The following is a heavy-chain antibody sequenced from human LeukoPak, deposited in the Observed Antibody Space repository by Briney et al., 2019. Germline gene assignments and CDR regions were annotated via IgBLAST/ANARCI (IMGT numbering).Heavy chain of an antibody. V-gene: IGHV3-30*03. CDR2: ISYDGSNK. CDR1: GFTFSSYG. D-gene: IGHD3-3*01. CDR3: ARGTYDFWSGYYWDYYYMDV. J-gene: IGHJ6*03. Sequence: GGSLRLSCAASGFTFSSYGMHWVRQAPGKGLEWVAVISYDGSNKYYADSVKGRFTISRDNSKNTLYLQMNSLRAEDTAVYYCARGTYDFWSGYYWDYYYMDVWGKGTTVTVSS.